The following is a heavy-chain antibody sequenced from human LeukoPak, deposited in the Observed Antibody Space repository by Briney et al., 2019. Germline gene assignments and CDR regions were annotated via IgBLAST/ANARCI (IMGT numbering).Heavy chain of an antibody. CDR2: IYYSGST. V-gene: IGHV4-39*01. J-gene: IGHJ3*02. CDR1: GGSISSSSYY. CDR3: ARPTKLYSGSYYDAFDI. D-gene: IGHD1-26*01. Sequence: PSETLSLTCTVSGGSISSSSYYWGWIRQPPGKGLEWIGSIYYSGSTYYNPSLKSRVTISVDTSKNQFSLKLSSVTAADTAVYYCARPTKLYSGSYYDAFDIWGQGTMVTVSS.